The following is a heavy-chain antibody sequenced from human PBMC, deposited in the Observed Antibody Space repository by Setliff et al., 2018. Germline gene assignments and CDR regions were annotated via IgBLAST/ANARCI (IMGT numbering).Heavy chain of an antibody. CDR3: VREGYSEYFQD. J-gene: IGHJ1*01. CDR2: INHRGST. CDR1: GGTFTYYY. Sequence: SQTLSLTCAAYGGTFTYYYWTRIRQSPGKGLEWIGEINHRGSTTYNPSLKSRVTISVDTSKNQLSLTLSSVTAADTAVYYCVREGYSEYFQDWGRGTLVTVSS. V-gene: IGHV4-34*08. D-gene: IGHD1-1*01.